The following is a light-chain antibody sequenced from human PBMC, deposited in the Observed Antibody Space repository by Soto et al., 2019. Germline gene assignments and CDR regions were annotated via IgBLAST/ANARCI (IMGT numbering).Light chain of an antibody. CDR2: DAS. CDR1: QTIRRW. J-gene: IGKJ1*01. Sequence: EIAITLKKSTLSGSVGARATSPCRASQTIRRWLAWYQQKPGKDPKLLSYDASSLESGVPSRFSGSGSGTECTLTISSLQTKDYATYYCQQYTSYRTFGQAT. CDR3: QQYTSYRT. V-gene: IGKV1-5*01.